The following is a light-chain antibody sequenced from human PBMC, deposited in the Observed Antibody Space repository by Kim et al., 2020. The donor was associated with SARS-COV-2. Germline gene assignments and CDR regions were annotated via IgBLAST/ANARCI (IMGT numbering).Light chain of an antibody. V-gene: IGLV3-21*04. CDR1: NIGSKS. CDR3: QVWDSTIDHRVV. Sequence: PGKQDSISCGGTNIGSKSVHWCQQKPGQAPVLVISYDSDRPSGIPGRFSGSNSGNTATLTIRRVEAGDEDDYYCQVWDSTIDHRVVFGGGTQLTVL. CDR2: YDS. J-gene: IGLJ3*02.